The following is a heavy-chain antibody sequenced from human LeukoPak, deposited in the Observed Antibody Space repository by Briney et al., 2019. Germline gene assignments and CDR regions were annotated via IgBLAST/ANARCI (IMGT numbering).Heavy chain of an antibody. J-gene: IGHJ4*02. D-gene: IGHD1-26*01. CDR2: LSESGGGT. CDR1: GFTLSSYA. CDR3: AKGAGSPSYFDY. V-gene: IGHV3-23*01. Sequence: PGGSLRLSCAASGFTLSSYAMSWVRQAPGKGLEWVSTLSESGGGTYYADSVKGRFTISRDNSKNTLYLQMNSLRAEDTAVYYCAKGAGSPSYFDYWGQGTLVTVSS.